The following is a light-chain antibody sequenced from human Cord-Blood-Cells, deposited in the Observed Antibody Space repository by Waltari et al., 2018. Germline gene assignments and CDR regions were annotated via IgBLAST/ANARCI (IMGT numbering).Light chain of an antibody. CDR3: CSYAGSSTYVV. V-gene: IGLV2-23*02. CDR2: EVS. CDR1: SSDVGSYNL. Sequence: QSALTQPASVSGSPGQSITISCTGTSSDVGSYNLVSWYQQHPGKAPKLMIYEVSKRPSVVSNRFSGCKSGNTASLTISGLQAEDEADYYCCSYAGSSTYVVFGGGTKLTVL. J-gene: IGLJ2*01.